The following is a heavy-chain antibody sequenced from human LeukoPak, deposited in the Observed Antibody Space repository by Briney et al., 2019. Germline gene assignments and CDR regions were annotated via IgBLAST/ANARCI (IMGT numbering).Heavy chain of an antibody. V-gene: IGHV3-11*06. D-gene: IGHD5-18*01. CDR3: ARGEDTAMVPLDY. CDR1: GFTFSDYY. Sequence: GGSLRLSCAASGFTFSDYYMSWIRQAPGKGLEWVSYIISSSSYTKYADSVKGRFTISRDNDKNSLYLQMNSLRAEDTAVYYCARGEDTAMVPLDYWGQGTLVTVSS. J-gene: IGHJ4*02. CDR2: IISSSSYT.